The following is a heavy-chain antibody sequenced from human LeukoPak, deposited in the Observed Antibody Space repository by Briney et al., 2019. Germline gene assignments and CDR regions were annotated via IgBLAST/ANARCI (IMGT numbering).Heavy chain of an antibody. D-gene: IGHD1-26*01. J-gene: IGHJ4*02. V-gene: IGHV3-23*01. CDR2: ISGSGGST. CDR3: AKRKKYSGSYSEGY. CDR1: GFTFSSYA. Sequence: GGSLRLSRAASGFTFSSYAMSWVRQAPGKGLEWVSAISGSGGSTYYAGSVKGRFTISRDNSKNTLYLQMNSLRAEGTAVYYCAKRKKYSGSYSEGYWGQGTLVTVSS.